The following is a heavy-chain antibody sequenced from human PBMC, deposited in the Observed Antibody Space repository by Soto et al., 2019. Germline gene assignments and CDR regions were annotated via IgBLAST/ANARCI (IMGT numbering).Heavy chain of an antibody. D-gene: IGHD6-13*01. Sequence: EVQLLESGGGLVQPGGSLRLSCAASGFTFSSYAMSWVRQAPGKGLEWVSAISGSGGSTYYADSVKGRFTISRDNSKYTLYLQMNSLRAEDTAVYYCAKDSLLRESSPHAFDIWGQGTMVTVSS. J-gene: IGHJ3*02. CDR3: AKDSLLRESSPHAFDI. CDR1: GFTFSSYA. V-gene: IGHV3-23*01. CDR2: ISGSGGST.